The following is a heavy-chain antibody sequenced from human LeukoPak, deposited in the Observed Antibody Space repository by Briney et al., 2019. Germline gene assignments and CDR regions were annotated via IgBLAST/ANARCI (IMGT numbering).Heavy chain of an antibody. V-gene: IGHV1-2*02. CDR2: INPNSGGT. D-gene: IGHD5-18*01. J-gene: IGHJ4*02. Sequence: ASVKVSCKASGYTFTGYYMHWVRQAPGQGLEWMGWINPNSGGTNYAQKFQGRVTMTRDTSISTAYMELSRLRSDDTAVYYCARDVGYSYGNYYFDYWGQGTLVTVSS. CDR1: GYTFTGYY. CDR3: ARDVGYSYGNYYFDY.